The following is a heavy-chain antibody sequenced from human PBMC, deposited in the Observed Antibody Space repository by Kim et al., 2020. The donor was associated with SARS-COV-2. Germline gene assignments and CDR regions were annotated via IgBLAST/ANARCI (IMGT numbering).Heavy chain of an antibody. D-gene: IGHD3-10*01. J-gene: IGHJ4*02. CDR1: GGSISSSSYY. Sequence: SETLSLTCTVSGGSISSSSYYWGWIRQPPGKGLEWIGSIYYSGSTYYNPSLKSRVTISVDTSKNQFSLKLSSVTAADTAVYYCARVSITMVRGVSPFFDYWCQGTLVTVSS. CDR2: IYYSGST. V-gene: IGHV4-39*07. CDR3: ARVSITMVRGVSPFFDY.